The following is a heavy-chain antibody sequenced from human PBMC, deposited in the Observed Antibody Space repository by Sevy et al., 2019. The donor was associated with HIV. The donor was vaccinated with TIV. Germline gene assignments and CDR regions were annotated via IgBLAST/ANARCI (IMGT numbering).Heavy chain of an antibody. D-gene: IGHD3-3*01. Sequence: GGSLRLSCAASGFTFSDYGMHWVRQAPGKGLEWVAFIRYDGSNKYYADSVKGRFTISRDNSKDTLYLQMNSLRPADTAVFYCVPGVTIFGVPVYWGQGPLVTVSS. CDR2: IRYDGSNK. V-gene: IGHV3-30*02. CDR1: GFTFSDYG. J-gene: IGHJ4*02. CDR3: VPGVTIFGVPVY.